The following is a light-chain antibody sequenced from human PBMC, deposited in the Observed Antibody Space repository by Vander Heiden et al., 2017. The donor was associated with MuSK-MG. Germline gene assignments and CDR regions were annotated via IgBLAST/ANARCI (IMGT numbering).Light chain of an antibody. CDR3: QQYYCYPNLT. Sequence: DIQMTQSPSTLSASVGDRVTITCRASQSISSWLAWYQQKPRKAPKLLIYKASSLESGVPSRFSGSGYGTEFTLTISSRQPDDFATYYCQQYYCYPNLTFGGRTKVEIK. J-gene: IGKJ4*01. V-gene: IGKV1-5*03. CDR1: QSISSW. CDR2: KAS.